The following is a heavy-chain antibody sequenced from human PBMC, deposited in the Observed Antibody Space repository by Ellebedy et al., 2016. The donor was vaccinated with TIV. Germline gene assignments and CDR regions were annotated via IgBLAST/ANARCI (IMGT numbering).Heavy chain of an antibody. J-gene: IGHJ4*02. CDR1: GYTFTSYY. D-gene: IGHD5-24*01. CDR2: INPSDGST. V-gene: IGHV1-46*01. Sequence: AASVKVSCKASGYTFTSYYLHWVRQAPGQGLEWMGIINPSDGSTTYAQKFQGRVTMTSDTSTSTVYMELSSLGSEDTAVYYCARDRPDGYHHYFDYWGQGTLVTVSS. CDR3: ARDRPDGYHHYFDY.